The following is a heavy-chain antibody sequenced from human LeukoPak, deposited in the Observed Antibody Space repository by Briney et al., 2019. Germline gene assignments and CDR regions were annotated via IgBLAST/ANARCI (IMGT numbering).Heavy chain of an antibody. D-gene: IGHD6-13*01. CDR2: INPNSGGT. Sequence: ASVKVSGKASGYTFTGYYMHWVRQAPEQGLEWMGWINPNSGGTNYTQKFQGRVTMTRDTSISTAYMELSSLRAEDTAVYYCAKGHSSSPLFFDYWGQGTLVTVSS. V-gene: IGHV1-2*02. CDR1: GYTFTGYY. J-gene: IGHJ4*02. CDR3: AKGHSSSPLFFDY.